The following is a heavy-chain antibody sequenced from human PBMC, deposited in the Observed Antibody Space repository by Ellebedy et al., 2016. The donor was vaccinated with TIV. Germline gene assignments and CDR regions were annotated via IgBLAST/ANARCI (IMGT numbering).Heavy chain of an antibody. D-gene: IGHD2-2*01. V-gene: IGHV3-23*01. J-gene: IGHJ4*02. CDR2: HSGSGDNT. CDR3: AKGYYFCTSTTCSIYFDY. CDR1: GFTFSTYA. Sequence: GGSLRLXXAASGFTFSTYAMSWVRQAPGKGLEWVTIHSGSGDNTNYADSVKGRFTISRDSSKNTVYLQMHSLRAEDTAVYFCAKGYYFCTSTTCSIYFDYWGQGTLVTVSS.